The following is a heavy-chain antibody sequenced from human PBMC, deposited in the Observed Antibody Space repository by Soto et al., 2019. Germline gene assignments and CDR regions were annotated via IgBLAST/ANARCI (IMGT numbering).Heavy chain of an antibody. V-gene: IGHV1-2*02. D-gene: IGHD2-8*01. CDR2: INPNSGGT. J-gene: IGHJ5*02. CDR1: GYTFTGYY. Sequence: ASVKVSCKASGYTFTGYYMHWVRQAPGQGLEWTGWINPNSGGTNYAQKFQGRVTMTRDTSISTAYMELSRLRSDDTAVYYCARGYCNNGVCHNWFGPWGQGTLVTVSS. CDR3: ARGYCNNGVCHNWFGP.